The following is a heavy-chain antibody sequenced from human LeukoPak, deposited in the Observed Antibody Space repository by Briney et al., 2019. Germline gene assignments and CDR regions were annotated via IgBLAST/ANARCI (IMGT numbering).Heavy chain of an antibody. CDR1: GYSFTSYW. Sequence: GESLKISCKGSGYSFTSYWLGWVRQMPGKGLEWMGIIYPGDSDTRYSPSFQGQVTISADKSISTAYLQWSSLKASDTAMYYCARHYYYDSSGYRYGMDVWGQGTTVTVSS. V-gene: IGHV5-51*01. J-gene: IGHJ6*02. CDR2: IYPGDSDT. D-gene: IGHD3-22*01. CDR3: ARHYYYDSSGYRYGMDV.